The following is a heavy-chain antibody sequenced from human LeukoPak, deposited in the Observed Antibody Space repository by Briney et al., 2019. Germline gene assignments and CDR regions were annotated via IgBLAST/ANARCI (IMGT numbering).Heavy chain of an antibody. CDR2: INPSGGST. CDR1: GYTFTSYD. Sequence: ASVKVSCKASGYTFTSYDINWVRQAPGQGLEWMGIINPSGGSTSYAQKFQGRVTMTRDTSTSTVYMELSSLRSEDTAVYYRARRVVVPAAMYYYYMDVWGKGTTVTVSS. CDR3: ARRVVVPAAMYYYYMDV. V-gene: IGHV1-46*01. J-gene: IGHJ6*03. D-gene: IGHD2-2*01.